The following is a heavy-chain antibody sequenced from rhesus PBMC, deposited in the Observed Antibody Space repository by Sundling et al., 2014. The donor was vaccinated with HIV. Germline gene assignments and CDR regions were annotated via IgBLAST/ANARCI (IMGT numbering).Heavy chain of an antibody. V-gene: IGHV4S13*01. CDR2: IYSKTENT. CDR3: ARASYDRGYSTVWYFDV. Sequence: QVQLQESGPGLVRPSETLSLTCAVSGGSISGGFGWGWIRQPPGKGLEWIGNIYSKTENTNYNPSLKSRVTISKDTPKNQFSLKLSSVTAADTAVYYCARASYDRGYSTVWYFDVWGPGTPIIISS. CDR1: GGSISGGFG. D-gene: IGHD3-28*01. J-gene: IGHJ2*01.